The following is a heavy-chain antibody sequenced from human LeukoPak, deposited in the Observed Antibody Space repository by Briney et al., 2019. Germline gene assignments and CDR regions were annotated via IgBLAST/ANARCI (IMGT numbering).Heavy chain of an antibody. CDR2: INPNSGGT. Sequence: ASVKVSCKASGYTLTGYYMHWVRQAPGQGLEWMGWINPNSGGTNYAQKFQGRVTMTRDTSISTAYMELSRLRSDDTAVYYCARDRYDYLYYMDVWDKGTTVTVSS. CDR1: GYTLTGYY. J-gene: IGHJ6*03. V-gene: IGHV1-2*02. CDR3: ARDRYDYLYYMDV. D-gene: IGHD3-16*01.